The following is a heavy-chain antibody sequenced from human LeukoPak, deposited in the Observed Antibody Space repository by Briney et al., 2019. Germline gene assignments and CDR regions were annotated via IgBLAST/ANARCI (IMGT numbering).Heavy chain of an antibody. V-gene: IGHV1-46*01. CDR1: GYTFTSYY. J-gene: IGHJ5*02. Sequence: ASVKVSCKASGYTFTSYYMHWVRQAPGQGLEWMGIINPSGGSTSYAQKFQGRVTMTGDTSTSTVYTEVRGLRSDDTAMYYCARDVGITVADSFDPWGQGTLVTVSS. CDR2: INPSGGST. CDR3: ARDVGITVADSFDP. D-gene: IGHD6-13*01.